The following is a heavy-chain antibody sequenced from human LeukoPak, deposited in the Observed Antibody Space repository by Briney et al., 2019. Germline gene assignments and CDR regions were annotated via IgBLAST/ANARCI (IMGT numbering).Heavy chain of an antibody. D-gene: IGHD3-3*01. Sequence: ASVKVSCKASGYTFTSYAMHWVRQAPGQRLEWMGWINAGNGNTKYSQKFQSRVTITRDTSASTAYMELSSLRSEDTAVYYCAMGGDLEWLLPNDYWGQGTLVTVSS. CDR3: AMGGDLEWLLPNDY. CDR2: INAGNGNT. V-gene: IGHV1-3*01. J-gene: IGHJ4*02. CDR1: GYTFTSYA.